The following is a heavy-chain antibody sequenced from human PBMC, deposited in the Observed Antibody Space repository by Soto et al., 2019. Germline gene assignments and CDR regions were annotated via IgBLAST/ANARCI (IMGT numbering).Heavy chain of an antibody. CDR1: GASIRSTDYY. J-gene: IGHJ5*02. Sequence: SETLSLTCTVSGASIRSTDYYWSWIRQAPGKGLEWIGYVYYTGSTYYNPSLMSRLTISVDTSKNQFSLKLTSVTAAETAVYYCVRTARQGAVAPHWFDRWGQGTQVTV. V-gene: IGHV4-30-4*01. D-gene: IGHD2-21*02. CDR3: VRTARQGAVAPHWFDR. CDR2: VYYTGST.